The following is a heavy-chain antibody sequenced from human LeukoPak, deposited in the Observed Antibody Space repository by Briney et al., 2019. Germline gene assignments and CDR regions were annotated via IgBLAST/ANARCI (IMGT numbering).Heavy chain of an antibody. V-gene: IGHV3-23*01. CDR1: GFTFSSYA. Sequence: GGSLRLSCAASGFTFSSYAMSWVRQAPGKGLEWVSAISGSGGSTYYADSVKGRFTISRDNSKNTLYLQMNSLRAEVTAVYYCAKGGYCSSTSCLCVYWGQGTLVTASS. CDR2: ISGSGGST. CDR3: AKGGYCSSTSCLCVY. D-gene: IGHD2-2*01. J-gene: IGHJ4*02.